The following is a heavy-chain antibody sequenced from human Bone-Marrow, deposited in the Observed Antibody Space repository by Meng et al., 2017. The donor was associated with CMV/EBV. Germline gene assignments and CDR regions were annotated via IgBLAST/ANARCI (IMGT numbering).Heavy chain of an antibody. J-gene: IGHJ6*02. D-gene: IGHD4-11*01. CDR1: GFNSKNAW. CDR2: IRSETDGGIA. CDR3: TMYLTTVTPSHYYYGMDF. Sequence: GGSLRLSCSTSGFNSKNAWLSWVRQAPGKGLEWVGRIRSETDGGIAEYAASVEGRFTISRDDSRKTLSLQMTSLKIDDAGVYYCTMYLTTVTPSHYYYGMDFWGQGTMVTVSS. V-gene: IGHV3-15*01.